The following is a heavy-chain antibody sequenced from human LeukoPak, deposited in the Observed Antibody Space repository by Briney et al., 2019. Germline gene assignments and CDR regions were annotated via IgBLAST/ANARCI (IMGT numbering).Heavy chain of an antibody. CDR2: INHSGST. J-gene: IGHJ6*02. D-gene: IGHD2/OR15-2a*01. CDR1: GGSFSGYY. CDR3: VRFISSGMDA. V-gene: IGHV4-34*01. Sequence: SETLSLTCAVYGGSFSGYYWSWIRQPPGKGLEWIGEINHSGSTNYNPSLKSRVTISVDTSKNQFSLKLSSVTAADTAVYYCVRFISSGMDAWGQGTTVTVSS.